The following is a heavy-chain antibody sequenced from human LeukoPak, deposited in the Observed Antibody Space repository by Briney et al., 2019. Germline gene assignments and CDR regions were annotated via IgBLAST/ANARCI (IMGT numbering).Heavy chain of an antibody. CDR1: GDSVSSNSAA. Sequence: LSLTCAISGDSVSSNSAAWNCIRQSPSRGLEWLGRTYYRSKWYNDYAVSVKSRITINPDTSKNQFSLQLNSVTPEDTAVYYCARIGMAAAGPWGQGTLVTVSS. D-gene: IGHD6-13*01. CDR3: ARIGMAAAGP. J-gene: IGHJ5*02. CDR2: TYYRSKWYN. V-gene: IGHV6-1*01.